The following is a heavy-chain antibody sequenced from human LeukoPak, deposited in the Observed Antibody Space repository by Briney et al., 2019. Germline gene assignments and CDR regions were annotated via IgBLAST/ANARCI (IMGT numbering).Heavy chain of an antibody. CDR3: ATVTYGGNSGGYFDY. Sequence: ASVKVSCKVSGYTLTELSMHWVRQAPGKGLEWMGGFDPEDGETIYAQKFQGRVTMTEDTSTDTAYMELSSLRSEDTAVYYCATVTYGGNSGGYFDYWGQGTLVTVSS. J-gene: IGHJ4*02. D-gene: IGHD4-23*01. CDR2: FDPEDGET. V-gene: IGHV1-24*01. CDR1: GYTLTELS.